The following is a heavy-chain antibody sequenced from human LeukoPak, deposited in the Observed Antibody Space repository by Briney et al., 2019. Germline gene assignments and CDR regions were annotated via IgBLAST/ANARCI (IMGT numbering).Heavy chain of an antibody. D-gene: IGHD5-12*01. CDR3: ARFTVVARKSDAFDI. Sequence: SETLSLTCAVSGGSISSNNWWGWVRQPPGKGLEWIGEIYHSGSPNYNPSLKSRVTISVDRSKNQFSLKLSSVTAADTAVYYCARFTVVARKSDAFDIWGQGTMVTVSS. CDR2: IYHSGSP. V-gene: IGHV4-4*02. J-gene: IGHJ3*02. CDR1: GGSISSNNW.